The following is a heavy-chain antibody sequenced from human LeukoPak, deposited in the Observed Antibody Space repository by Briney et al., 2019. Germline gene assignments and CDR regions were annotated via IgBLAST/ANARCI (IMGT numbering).Heavy chain of an antibody. Sequence: QPGGSLRLSCAASGFTFSSYAMSWVRQAPGKGLEWVSGISGSGGSTYYADSVKGRFTISRDKSKNTLYLQMNSLRAEDTAVYYCAKVGSGGYYSPFDYWGQGTLVTVSS. CDR3: AKVGSGGYYSPFDY. CDR1: GFTFSSYA. V-gene: IGHV3-23*01. J-gene: IGHJ4*02. CDR2: ISGSGGST. D-gene: IGHD3-10*01.